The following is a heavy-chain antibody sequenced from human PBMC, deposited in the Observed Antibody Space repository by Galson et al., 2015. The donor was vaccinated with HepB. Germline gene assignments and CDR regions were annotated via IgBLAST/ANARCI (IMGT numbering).Heavy chain of an antibody. CDR3: AREAAARPYYFDY. D-gene: IGHD6-6*01. J-gene: IGHJ4*02. Sequence: ETLSLTCTVSGGSISSSSYYWGWIRQPPGKGLEWIGTIYYSGSTSYNPPLKSRVTISVDTSNNHFSLKLSSVTAADTAVYYCAREAAARPYYFDYWGQGTLVTVSS. V-gene: IGHV4-39*02. CDR2: IYYSGST. CDR1: GGSISSSSYY.